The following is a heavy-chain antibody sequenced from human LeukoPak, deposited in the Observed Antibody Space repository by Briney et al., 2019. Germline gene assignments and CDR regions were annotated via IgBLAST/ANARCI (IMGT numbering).Heavy chain of an antibody. Sequence: GGSLRLSCAASGFTFSSYAMSWVRQAQGKGLEWVSAMSGSGGSTYYADSVKGRFTISRDNSKDTLYLQMSSLRAEDTAVYYCAKGTQLEIYYLYHYMDVWGKGTTVTVSS. CDR1: GFTFSSYA. D-gene: IGHD1-1*01. J-gene: IGHJ6*03. CDR3: AKGTQLEIYYLYHYMDV. V-gene: IGHV3-23*01. CDR2: MSGSGGST.